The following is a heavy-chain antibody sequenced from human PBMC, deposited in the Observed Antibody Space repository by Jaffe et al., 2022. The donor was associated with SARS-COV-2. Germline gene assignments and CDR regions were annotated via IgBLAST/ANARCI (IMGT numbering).Heavy chain of an antibody. CDR2: INAGNGNT. Sequence: QVQLVQSGAEVKKPGASVKVSCKASGYTFTSYAMHWVRQAPGQRLEWMGWINAGNGNTKYSQKFQGRVTITRDTSASTAYMELSSLRSEDTAVYYCARDGEGYPGLYYYYGMDVWGQGTTVTVSS. D-gene: IGHD5-12*01. V-gene: IGHV1-3*01. CDR1: GYTFTSYA. CDR3: ARDGEGYPGLYYYYGMDV. J-gene: IGHJ6*02.